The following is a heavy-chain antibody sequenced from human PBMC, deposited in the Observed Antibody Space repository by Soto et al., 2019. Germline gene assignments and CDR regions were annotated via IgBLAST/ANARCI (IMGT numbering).Heavy chain of an antibody. CDR2: INHSGST. CDR1: GGSFSGYY. V-gene: IGHV4-34*01. CDR3: ARVPYSTSGWYRILNKGFDY. Sequence: TLSLTCAVYGGSFSGYYWSWIRQPPGKGLEWIGEINHSGSTNYNPSLKSRVTISVDTSKNQFSLKLSSVTAADTAVYYCARVPYSTSGWYRILNKGFDYWGQGTLVTVSS. D-gene: IGHD6-19*01. J-gene: IGHJ4*02.